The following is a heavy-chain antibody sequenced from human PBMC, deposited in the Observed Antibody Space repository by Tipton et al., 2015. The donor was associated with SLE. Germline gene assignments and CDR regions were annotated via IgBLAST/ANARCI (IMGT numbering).Heavy chain of an antibody. V-gene: IGHV4-59*11. CDR2: IYYSGST. CDR3: ARVGGFFNWYFDL. Sequence: GLVKPSETLSLTCTVSGGSISSHYWSWIRQPPGKGLEWIGYIYYSGSTNYNPSLKSRVTISVDTSKNQFSLKLSSVTAADTAVYYCARVGGFFNWYFDLWGRGPLVTVSS. J-gene: IGHJ2*01. D-gene: IGHD3-16*01. CDR1: GGSISSHY.